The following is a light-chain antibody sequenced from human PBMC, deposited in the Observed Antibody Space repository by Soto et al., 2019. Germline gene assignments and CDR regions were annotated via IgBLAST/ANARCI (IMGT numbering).Light chain of an antibody. J-gene: IGKJ1*01. Sequence: DIQMTQSPSSLSASVGDRVTITCRASQSISSYLNWYQQKPGKAPNLLIYAASSLQSGVPSRFSGSGSGTDVTLTISSLQPEDFATYYCQQSYSTPRTFGQATKVEIK. CDR3: QQSYSTPRT. CDR2: AAS. V-gene: IGKV1-39*01. CDR1: QSISSY.